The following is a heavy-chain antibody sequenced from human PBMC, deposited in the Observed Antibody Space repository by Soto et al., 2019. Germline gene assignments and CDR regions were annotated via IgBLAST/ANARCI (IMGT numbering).Heavy chain of an antibody. V-gene: IGHV4-59*11. D-gene: IGHD3-16*01. Sequence: QVQLQESGPGVLKPSETLSLSCTVSGSSISGHFWHWIRQPPGKGLEWIGYFFHRGNTRYNPSLESRVAISVDMSTNLVSLNLTSVTAADTAVYYCARDLGETYSSAPGYWGQGTLVTVSS. CDR3: ARDLGETYSSAPGY. CDR1: GSSISGHF. CDR2: FFHRGNT. J-gene: IGHJ4*02.